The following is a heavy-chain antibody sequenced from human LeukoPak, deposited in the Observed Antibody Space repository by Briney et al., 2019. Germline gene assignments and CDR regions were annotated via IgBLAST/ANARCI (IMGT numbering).Heavy chain of an antibody. CDR3: ARDDPARMTATLDY. V-gene: IGHV4-4*07. D-gene: IGHD2-21*02. CDR1: GGSINNYF. CDR2: IYTSGST. J-gene: IGHJ4*02. Sequence: SETLSLTCTVSGGSINNYFWSWVRQPAGEGLEWIGRIYTSGSTNYNPSLRSRVTISVDMSKNQFPLKLSSVTAADTAVYYCARDDPARMTATLDYWGQGILVTVSS.